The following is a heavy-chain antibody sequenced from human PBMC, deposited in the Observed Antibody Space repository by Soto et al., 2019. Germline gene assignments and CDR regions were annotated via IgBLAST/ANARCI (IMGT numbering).Heavy chain of an antibody. CDR3: AREGASSYASRHFDN. Sequence: QVQLQESGPGLVKASETLSLTCTVSGGSMFSYYWSWIRQPAGKGLEWIARIYGSGGTNYNPSLKSRVTMSLDKSKNKFSLRLTSVTAADTAVYYCAREGASSYASRHFDNWGPGTLVTVSS. CDR2: IYGSGGT. D-gene: IGHD3-16*01. V-gene: IGHV4-4*07. J-gene: IGHJ4*02. CDR1: GGSMFSYY.